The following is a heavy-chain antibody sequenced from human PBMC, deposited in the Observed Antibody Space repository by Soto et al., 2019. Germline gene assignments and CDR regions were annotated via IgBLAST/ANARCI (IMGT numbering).Heavy chain of an antibody. CDR2: ISPRNGDT. CDR3: ARNKLTSGIDYFDL. Sequence: GAAVKVSCKTSGYIFTDYHVHWVRQAPGQGLEWMGRISPRNGDTHYAQKFQGRVTMTRXXXXXXVXMXMXTLRSDDTAIFFCARNKLTSGIDYFDLWG. D-gene: IGHD5-12*01. V-gene: IGHV1-2*06. J-gene: IGHJ4*01. CDR1: GYIFTDYH.